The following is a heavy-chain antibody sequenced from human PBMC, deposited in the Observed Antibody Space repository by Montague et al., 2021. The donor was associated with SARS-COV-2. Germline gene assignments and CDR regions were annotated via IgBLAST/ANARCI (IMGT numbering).Heavy chain of an antibody. D-gene: IGHD3-22*01. CDR2: LYYTGNT. CDR3: ARLKRYFDSSGSPSAFDF. V-gene: IGHV4-39*02. J-gene: IGHJ3*01. CDR1: GGSITNNIDY. Sequence: SETRSLTCTVSGGSITNNIDYWAWIRQPPGKGLEWIGSLYYTGNTYYNPSLKSLVTISVVTSKNHFTLKLSSVTAAETAVYYCARLKRYFDSSGSPSAFDFWGQGTKVTVSS.